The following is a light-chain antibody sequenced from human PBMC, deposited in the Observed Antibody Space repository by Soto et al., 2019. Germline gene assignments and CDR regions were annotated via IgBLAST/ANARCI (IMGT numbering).Light chain of an antibody. CDR2: ATS. CDR3: QQYGSSPT. V-gene: IGKV3-20*01. Sequence: EIVLTQSPGTLSLSPGERATLSCRASQTVSSSYLAWYQQKPGQAPRLLIYATSIRSTGIPDRFRGSGSGTDFTLTISTLEPEDFAVYYCQQYGSSPTFGGGTKVDIK. CDR1: QTVSSSY. J-gene: IGKJ4*01.